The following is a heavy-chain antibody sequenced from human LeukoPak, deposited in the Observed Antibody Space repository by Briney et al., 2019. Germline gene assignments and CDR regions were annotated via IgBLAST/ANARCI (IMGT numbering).Heavy chain of an antibody. Sequence: SETLSLTCTVSGGSIRSSYYYWGWIRQPPGKGLEWIGSIYDSGSTYYNPSPKSRVTISVDTSKNQFSLKLSSVTAADTAVYYCARQTLRYNWNAPSQKAFDIWGQGTMVTVS. V-gene: IGHV4-39*01. CDR3: ARQTLRYNWNAPSQKAFDI. CDR1: GGSIRSSYYY. CDR2: IYDSGST. D-gene: IGHD1-1*01. J-gene: IGHJ3*02.